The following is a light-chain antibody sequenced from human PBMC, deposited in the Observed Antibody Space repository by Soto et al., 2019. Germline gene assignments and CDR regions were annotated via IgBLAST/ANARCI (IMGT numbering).Light chain of an antibody. CDR1: SSDVGAYHF. CDR3: SSYTSSNTPYV. V-gene: IGLV2-14*01. CDR2: EVT. Sequence: SALTQPASVSGSPGQSITISCTGSSSDVGAYHFVSWYQHHPGKAPKLILYEVTARPSGVSSRFSGSKSGNTASLTISGLQADDEANYYCSSYTSSNTPYVFGTGTKVTVL. J-gene: IGLJ1*01.